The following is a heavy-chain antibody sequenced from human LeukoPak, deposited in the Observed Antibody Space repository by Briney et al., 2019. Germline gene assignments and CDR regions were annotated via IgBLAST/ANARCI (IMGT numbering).Heavy chain of an antibody. CDR2: MNPNSYNT. CDR3: ARGGAVTMGYYVMDV. Sequence: ASVKVSCKASGYTFTSYEINWVRQAPGQGLEWMGWMNPNSYNTGYAQKFQGRVTMTRNTSITTAYMELSSLRSEDTAVYYCARGGAVTMGYYVMDVWGQGTTVTVSS. CDR1: GYTFTSYE. D-gene: IGHD4-17*01. J-gene: IGHJ6*02. V-gene: IGHV1-8*01.